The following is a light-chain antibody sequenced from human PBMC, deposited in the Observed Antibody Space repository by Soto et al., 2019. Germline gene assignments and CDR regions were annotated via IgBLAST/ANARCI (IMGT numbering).Light chain of an antibody. CDR2: AAS. Sequence: DIQMTQSPSSLSASVGDRVTITCRASQSISSYLNWYQQKPGKAPKLLIYAASSLQSGVPSRFSGSGSATDFTLTISSLQPEDFATYYCQQSYSTPPYTFGPGTKLEIK. CDR1: QSISSY. CDR3: QQSYSTPPYT. V-gene: IGKV1-39*01. J-gene: IGKJ2*01.